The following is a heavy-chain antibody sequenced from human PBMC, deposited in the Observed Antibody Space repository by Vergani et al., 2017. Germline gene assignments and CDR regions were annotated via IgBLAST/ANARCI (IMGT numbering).Heavy chain of an antibody. CDR1: GFTFSDYY. D-gene: IGHD2-2*01. Sequence: QVQLVESGGSLVKPGGSLRLSCAASGFTFSDYYMSWIRQAPGKGLEWVSYISNIGSTIYYADSVKGRFTISRDNAQNSLFLQMNSLRAEDTAVYYCAREYSSTSGRAFDFWGQGTKVTVSS. CDR2: ISNIGSTI. V-gene: IGHV3-11*04. J-gene: IGHJ3*01. CDR3: AREYSSTSGRAFDF.